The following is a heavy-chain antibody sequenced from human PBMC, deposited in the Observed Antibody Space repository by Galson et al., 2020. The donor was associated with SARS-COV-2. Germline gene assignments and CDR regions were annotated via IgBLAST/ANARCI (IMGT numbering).Heavy chain of an antibody. J-gene: IGHJ6*03. CDR2: ISYDGANDGPSE. CDR1: GFTFNFYS. V-gene: IGHV3-30*01. Sequence: AGSLRLSCVASGFTFNFYSLHWVRQVPAKGLEWVAVISYDGANDGPSEYYADSVKGRFTISRDRSKNTLYLQMDSLRREDEAVYYCARDMRGGTSCEFSMDVWVKGSTVTVCS. D-gene: IGHD2-15*01. CDR3: ARDMRGGTSCEFSMDV.